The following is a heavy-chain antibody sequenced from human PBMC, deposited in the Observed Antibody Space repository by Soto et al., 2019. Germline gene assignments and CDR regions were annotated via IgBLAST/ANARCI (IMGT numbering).Heavy chain of an antibody. CDR1: GFSFSSYA. Sequence: GGSLRLSCAASGFSFSSYAMSWVRQAPGKGLEWVSAISVSGGSTYYADSVKGRFTISRDNSKNTLYLQMNSLRAEDTAVYYCAKTYYDFWSRYQASDIWGQKTMVNGSS. J-gene: IGHJ3*02. D-gene: IGHD3-3*01. CDR2: ISVSGGST. V-gene: IGHV3-23*01. CDR3: AKTYYDFWSRYQASDI.